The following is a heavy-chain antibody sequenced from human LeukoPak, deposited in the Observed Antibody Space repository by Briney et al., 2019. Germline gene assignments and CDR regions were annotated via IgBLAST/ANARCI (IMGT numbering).Heavy chain of an antibody. Sequence: TGGSLRLSCAASGFTFSSYEMNWVRQAPGKGLEWVSYISSSGSTIYYADSVKGRFTISRDNAKNSLYPQMNSLRAEDTAVYYCARDVYDYVWGSYSLDYWGQGTLVTVSS. V-gene: IGHV3-48*03. CDR1: GFTFSSYE. CDR3: ARDVYDYVWGSYSLDY. CDR2: ISSSGSTI. D-gene: IGHD3-16*01. J-gene: IGHJ4*02.